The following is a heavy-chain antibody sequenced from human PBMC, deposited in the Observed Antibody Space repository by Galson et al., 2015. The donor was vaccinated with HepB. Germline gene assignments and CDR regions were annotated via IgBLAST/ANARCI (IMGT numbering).Heavy chain of an antibody. CDR2: IWNDGSNK. D-gene: IGHD4-17*01. CDR1: GFTFSRYG. V-gene: IGHV3-33*08. CDR3: ARALDGDSCPD. Sequence: SLRLSCAASGFTFSRYGIHWVRQAPGMGLEWVALIWNDGSNKYYADSVKGRFTISRDNSKNTVYLQMNSLRAEDTALHYCARALDGDSCPDWGQGTLVTVSS. J-gene: IGHJ4*02.